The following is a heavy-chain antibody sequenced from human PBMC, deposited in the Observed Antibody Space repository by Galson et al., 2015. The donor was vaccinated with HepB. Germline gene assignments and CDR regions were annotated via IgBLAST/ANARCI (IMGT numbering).Heavy chain of an antibody. V-gene: IGHV3-33*01. Sequence: SLRLSCAASGFTFSSYGMHWVRQAPGKGLEWVAVIWYDGSNKYYADSVKGRFTISRDNSKNTLYLQMNSLRAEDTAVYYCARGGYCSSTSCYVYFDYWGQGTLVTVSS. J-gene: IGHJ4*02. CDR1: GFTFSSYG. CDR3: ARGGYCSSTSCYVYFDY. D-gene: IGHD2-2*03. CDR2: IWYDGSNK.